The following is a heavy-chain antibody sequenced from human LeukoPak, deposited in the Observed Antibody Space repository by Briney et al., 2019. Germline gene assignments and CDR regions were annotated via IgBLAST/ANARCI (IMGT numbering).Heavy chain of an antibody. J-gene: IGHJ4*02. Sequence: GGSLRLSCVVSGFTVSSNYMNWVRRAPGKGLEWVSVLYSGGNTNYADSVKGRFTISRDNSKNTVYLQMNSLRSEDTAVYYCARVRFLEWLSFDYWGRGTLVTVSS. D-gene: IGHD3-3*01. CDR1: GFTVSSNY. CDR2: LYSGGNT. V-gene: IGHV3-66*01. CDR3: ARVRFLEWLSFDY.